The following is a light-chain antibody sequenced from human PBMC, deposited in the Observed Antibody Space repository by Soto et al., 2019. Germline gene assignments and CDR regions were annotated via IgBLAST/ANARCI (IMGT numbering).Light chain of an antibody. V-gene: IGLV2-14*01. CDR2: DVS. CDR1: SSDVGGYNY. CDR3: SSYTSSSARGV. J-gene: IGLJ1*01. Sequence: QSVLTQPASVSGSPGQSITISCTGTSSDVGGYNYVSWYQQHPGKAPKLMIYDVSNRPSGVSNRFSRSKSGNTASLTISGLQAEDEADYYCSSYTSSSARGVFGTGTKLTVL.